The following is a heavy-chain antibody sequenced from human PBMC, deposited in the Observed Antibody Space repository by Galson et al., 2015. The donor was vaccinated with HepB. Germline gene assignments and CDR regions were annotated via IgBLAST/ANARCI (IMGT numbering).Heavy chain of an antibody. J-gene: IGHJ6*03. D-gene: IGHD2-2*01. CDR1: GFTFSNAW. CDR2: IKSKTDGGTT. Sequence: SLRLSCAASGFTFSNAWMNWVRQAPGKGLEWVGRIKSKTDGGTTDYAAPVKGRFTISRDDSKNTLYLQMNSLKTEDTAVYYCTTRYRLQGKPYYYYYMDVWGKGTTVTVSS. CDR3: TTRYRLQGKPYYYYYMDV. V-gene: IGHV3-15*07.